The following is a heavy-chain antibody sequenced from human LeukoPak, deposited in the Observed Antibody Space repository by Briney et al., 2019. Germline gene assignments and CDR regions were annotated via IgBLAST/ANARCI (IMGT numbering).Heavy chain of an antibody. J-gene: IGHJ4*02. CDR1: GFTFSSYA. D-gene: IGHD3-10*01. Sequence: GGSLRLSCAASGFTFSSYAMSWVPQAPGKGLEWVSAISGSGGSTYYADSVKGRFTISRDNSKNTLYLQMNSLRAEDTAVYYCAKTVWFGESYYYFDYWGQGTLVTVSS. CDR2: ISGSGGST. V-gene: IGHV3-23*01. CDR3: AKTVWFGESYYYFDY.